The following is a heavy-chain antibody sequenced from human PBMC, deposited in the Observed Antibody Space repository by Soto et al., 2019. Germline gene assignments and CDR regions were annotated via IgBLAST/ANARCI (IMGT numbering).Heavy chain of an antibody. CDR1: GFTFSSYG. V-gene: IGHV3-30*18. CDR2: ISYDGSNK. CDR3: AKVSRSGGSYAHFDY. Sequence: GGSLRLSYAASGFTFSSYGMHWVRQAPGKGLEWVAVISYDGSNKYYADSVKGRFTISRDNSKNTLYLQMNSLRAEDTAVYYCAKVSRSGGSYAHFDYWGQGTLVTVSS. D-gene: IGHD1-26*01. J-gene: IGHJ4*02.